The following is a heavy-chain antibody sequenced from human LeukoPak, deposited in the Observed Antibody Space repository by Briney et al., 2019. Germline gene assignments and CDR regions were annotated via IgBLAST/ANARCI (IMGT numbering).Heavy chain of an antibody. Sequence: PSETLSLTCTVSGGSISSYYWSWIRQPAGKGLEWIGRIYTSGSTNYNPSLKSRVTMSVDTSKNQFSLKLSSVTAADTAVYYCARVGPYSSSWYGDFDYWGQGTLVTVSS. D-gene: IGHD6-13*01. CDR2: IYTSGST. CDR1: GGSISSYY. CDR3: ARVGPYSSSWYGDFDY. V-gene: IGHV4-4*07. J-gene: IGHJ4*02.